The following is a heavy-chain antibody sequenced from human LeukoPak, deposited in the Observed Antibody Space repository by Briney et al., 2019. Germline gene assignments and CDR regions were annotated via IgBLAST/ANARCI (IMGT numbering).Heavy chain of an antibody. CDR3: AKDIGRLGELSPHFDY. J-gene: IGHJ4*02. CDR2: ISWNSGSI. V-gene: IGHV3-9*03. Sequence: GGSLRLSCAASGFTFDAYAMHWVRQAPGKGLEWVSGISWNSGSIGYADSVKGRFTISRDNAKNSLYLQMNSLRAEDMALYYCAKDIGRLGELSPHFDYWGQGTLVTVSS. CDR1: GFTFDAYA. D-gene: IGHD3-16*02.